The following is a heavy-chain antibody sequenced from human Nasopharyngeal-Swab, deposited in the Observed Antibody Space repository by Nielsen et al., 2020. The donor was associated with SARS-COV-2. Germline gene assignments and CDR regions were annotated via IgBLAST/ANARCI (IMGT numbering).Heavy chain of an antibody. V-gene: IGHV3-73*01. Sequence: VRQAPGKGLEWVGRIGDKDHNYATTYGASVQGRFTISRDDSKSTAFLQMDSLKTEDTALYYCTTDFYFDYWGQGTLVTVSS. J-gene: IGHJ4*02. CDR3: TTDFYFDY. CDR2: IGDKDHNYAT.